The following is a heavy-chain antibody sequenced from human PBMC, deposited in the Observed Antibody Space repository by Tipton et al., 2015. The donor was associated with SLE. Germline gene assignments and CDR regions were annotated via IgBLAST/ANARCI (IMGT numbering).Heavy chain of an antibody. CDR3: ARASTWGAVAGTGFDY. Sequence: SLRLSCAASGFTFSSYWMSWVRQAPGKGLEWVANIRKSGSAKYYADSVKGRFTISRDNAKNSLYLQMNSLRAEDTAVYYCARASTWGAVAGTGFDYWGQGTLVTVSS. D-gene: IGHD6-19*01. V-gene: IGHV3-7*01. CDR1: GFTFSSYW. CDR2: IRKSGSAK. J-gene: IGHJ4*02.